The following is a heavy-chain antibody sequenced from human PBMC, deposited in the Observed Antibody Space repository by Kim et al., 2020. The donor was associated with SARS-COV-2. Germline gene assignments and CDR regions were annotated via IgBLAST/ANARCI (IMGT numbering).Heavy chain of an antibody. Sequence: GGSLRLSCAASGFTFSSYSMNWVRQAPGKGLEWVSYISSSSSTIYYADSVKGRFTISRDNAKNSLYLQMNSLRAEDTAVYYCARDPSYGLTLVPGAFDIWGQGTMVTVSS. V-gene: IGHV3-48*04. CDR3: ARDPSYGLTLVPGAFDI. CDR2: ISSSSSTI. CDR1: GFTFSSYS. J-gene: IGHJ3*02. D-gene: IGHD2-21*02.